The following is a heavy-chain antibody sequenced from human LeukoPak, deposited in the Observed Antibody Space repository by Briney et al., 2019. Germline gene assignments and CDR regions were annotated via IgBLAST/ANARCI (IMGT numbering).Heavy chain of an antibody. V-gene: IGHV3-48*03. Sequence: PGGSLRLSCAASGFTFSSYEMNWVRQARGKELEWVSYISSSGSTIYYADSVKGRFTISRDNAKNSLYLQMNSLRAEDTAVYYCARERMDTMGDAFDIWGQGTMVTVSS. J-gene: IGHJ3*02. D-gene: IGHD5-12*01. CDR1: GFTFSSYE. CDR2: ISSSGSTI. CDR3: ARERMDTMGDAFDI.